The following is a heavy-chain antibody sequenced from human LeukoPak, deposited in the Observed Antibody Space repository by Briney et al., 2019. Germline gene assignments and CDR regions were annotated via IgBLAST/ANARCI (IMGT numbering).Heavy chain of an antibody. CDR3: ARRGSSFFDY. Sequence: WVRQAPGKGLEWIGSIYYSGSTYYNPSLKSRVTISMDTSKNQFSLKLSSVTAADTAVYYCARRGSSFFDYWGQGILVTVSS. V-gene: IGHV4-39*01. J-gene: IGHJ4*02. D-gene: IGHD6-13*01. CDR2: IYYSGST.